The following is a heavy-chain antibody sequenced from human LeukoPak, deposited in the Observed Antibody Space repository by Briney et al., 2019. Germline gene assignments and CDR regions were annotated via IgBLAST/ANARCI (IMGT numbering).Heavy chain of an antibody. D-gene: IGHD5-12*01. J-gene: IGHJ3*02. Sequence: ASVKVSCKASGYTFTSYDINWVRQATGQGLEWMGWMNPNSGNTGYAQKFQGRVTITADESTSTAYMELSSLRSEDTAVYYCASYSGYDHAFDIWGQGTMVTVSS. CDR2: MNPNSGNT. CDR3: ASYSGYDHAFDI. CDR1: GYTFTSYD. V-gene: IGHV1-8*01.